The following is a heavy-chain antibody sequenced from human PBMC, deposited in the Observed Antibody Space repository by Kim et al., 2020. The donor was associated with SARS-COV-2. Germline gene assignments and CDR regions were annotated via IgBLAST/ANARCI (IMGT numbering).Heavy chain of an antibody. CDR3: ASGHLEGLFFYMDF. J-gene: IGHJ6*03. Sequence: GGSLRLSCVASGFTFRSYDMHWVRQATGKGLEWVSVIGTAGDACYPDSVKGRFTIFIKSAKNSLYLQMNRLRAGDTAEYYCASGHLEGLFFYMDFWGE. CDR1: GFTFRSYD. CDR2: IGTAGDA. D-gene: IGHD3-3*01. V-gene: IGHV3-13*01.